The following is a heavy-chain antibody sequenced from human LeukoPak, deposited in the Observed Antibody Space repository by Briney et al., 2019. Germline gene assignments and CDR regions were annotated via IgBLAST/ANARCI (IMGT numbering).Heavy chain of an antibody. CDR3: AKTWEYYSTNGYFYRHFDS. Sequence: TGGSLRLSCAGSGFILNNYAMNWVRQAPGKGLEWISGTKGPDSSTHYADSVRGRVTLSRDNSKNTLYLQMNSLRAEDTAVYFCAKTWEYYSTNGYFYRHFDSWGQGTLVTVSS. CDR1: GFILNNYA. CDR2: TKGPDSST. J-gene: IGHJ4*02. V-gene: IGHV3-23*01. D-gene: IGHD2-8*01.